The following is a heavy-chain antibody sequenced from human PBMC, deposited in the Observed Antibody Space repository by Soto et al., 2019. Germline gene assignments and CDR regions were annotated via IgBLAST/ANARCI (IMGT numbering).Heavy chain of an antibody. V-gene: IGHV3-23*01. D-gene: IGHD6-6*01. CDR2: VSGLGATT. CDR1: GFTFNSYA. Sequence: GGSLRLSCAASGFTFNSYAMSWVRQAPGKGLEWVSSVSGLGATTHHADSVQGRFTISRDNSRNTLYLQMNDLRAGDTAVYYCAKLAQYGSSYYFRSWGQGXLVTVPS. CDR3: AKLAQYGSSYYFRS. J-gene: IGHJ4*02.